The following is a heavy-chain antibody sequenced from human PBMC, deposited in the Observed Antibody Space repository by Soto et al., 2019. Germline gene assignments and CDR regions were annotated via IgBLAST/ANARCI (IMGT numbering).Heavy chain of an antibody. D-gene: IGHD1-1*01. V-gene: IGHV1-18*01. CDR1: GYNLMTYG. CDR2: ISAYNGTR. J-gene: IGHJ4*02. CDR3: ARGTYKDF. Sequence: QVQLVQSGAEVKKPGASVKVSCKASGYNLMTYGINWVRQAPGQGLEWVAWISAYNGTRYSAQNFQGRVTMTTDAPTSTAYMELRSLRSDDTAIYFCARGTYKDFWGQGTLVTVSS.